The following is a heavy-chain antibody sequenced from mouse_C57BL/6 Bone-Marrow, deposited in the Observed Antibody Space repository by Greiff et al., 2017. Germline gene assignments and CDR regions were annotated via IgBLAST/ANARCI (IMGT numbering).Heavy chain of an antibody. CDR2: IWSGGST. J-gene: IGHJ4*01. CDR1: GFSLTSYG. CDR3: ARTAVVVYYYAMDY. Sequence: QVQLKESGPGLVQPSQSLSITCTVSGFSLTSYGVHWVRQSPGKGLEWLGVIWSGGSTDYNAAFISRLSISKDNSKSQVFFKMNSLQADDTAIYYCARTAVVVYYYAMDYWGQGTSVTVSS. D-gene: IGHD1-1*01. V-gene: IGHV2-2*01.